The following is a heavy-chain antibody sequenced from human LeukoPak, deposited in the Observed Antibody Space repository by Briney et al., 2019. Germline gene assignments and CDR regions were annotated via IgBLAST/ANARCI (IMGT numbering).Heavy chain of an antibody. CDR1: GFTFSNYG. J-gene: IGHJ4*02. Sequence: GGSLRLSCAASGFTFSNYGMHWVRQAPGKGLEWVAVISYDGSNKYYADSVKGRFTISRDNSKNTLYLQMNSLRAEDTAVYYCAKDRCSSTSCHLDYWGQGTLVTVSS. V-gene: IGHV3-30*18. CDR3: AKDRCSSTSCHLDY. CDR2: ISYDGSNK. D-gene: IGHD2-2*01.